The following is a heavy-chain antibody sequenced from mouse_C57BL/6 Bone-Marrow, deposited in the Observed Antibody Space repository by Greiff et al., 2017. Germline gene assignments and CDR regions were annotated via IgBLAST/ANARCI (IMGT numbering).Heavy chain of an antibody. CDR2: FHPYNDDT. CDR1: GYTFTTYP. J-gene: IGHJ2*01. CDR3: ARSSTFFYYLDY. Sequence: VHLVESGAELVKPGASVKMSCKASGYTFTTYPIEWMKQNHGKSLEWIGNFHPYNDDTKYNEKFKGKATLTVEKSSNTVYLELSRLTSDDSAVYYGARSSTFFYYLDYWGQGTTVTVSS. V-gene: IGHV1-47*01. D-gene: IGHD5-1*01.